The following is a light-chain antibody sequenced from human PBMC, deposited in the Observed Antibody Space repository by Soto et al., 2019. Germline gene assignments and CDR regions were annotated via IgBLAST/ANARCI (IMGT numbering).Light chain of an antibody. CDR2: WAS. CDR1: QSVLYTSNNKNY. Sequence: DIVTTQSPDSLAVSLGERATINCKSSQSVLYTSNNKNYLAWYQQTPGQPPKLLIYWASTRDSGVPDRFSGSGSGTDFTLTISSLQAEDVAVYYCQQYYSTPYTFGQGTKLEI. J-gene: IGKJ2*01. V-gene: IGKV4-1*01. CDR3: QQYYSTPYT.